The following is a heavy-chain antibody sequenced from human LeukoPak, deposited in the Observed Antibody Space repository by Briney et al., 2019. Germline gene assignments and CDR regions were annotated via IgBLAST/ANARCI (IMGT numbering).Heavy chain of an antibody. D-gene: IGHD5-12*01. V-gene: IGHV3-23*01. CDR1: GFTFSTYA. CDR3: AKTSRVNSGYDSPFDY. J-gene: IGHJ4*02. Sequence: GGSLRLSCAASGFTFSTYAMSWVRQAPGKGLEWVSAVRGSGSDTYYADSVKGRFAISRDNSKNTLYLQMSSLRAEDTAIYYCAKTSRVNSGYDSPFDYWGQGTLVTVSS. CDR2: VRGSGSDT.